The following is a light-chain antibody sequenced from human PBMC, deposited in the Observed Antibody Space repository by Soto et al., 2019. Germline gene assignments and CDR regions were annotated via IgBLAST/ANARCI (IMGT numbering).Light chain of an antibody. Sequence: QSVLTQPASVSGSPGQSITISCTGTSSDVGGFNYVSWYQQHPGKAPKLMIYDVTNRPSGVSYRFSGSKSGNTASLTISGLQAEDEADYYCGSWDSSLTAGVFGGGTKVTVL. CDR3: GSWDSSLTAGV. CDR1: SSDVGGFNY. J-gene: IGLJ3*02. CDR2: DVT. V-gene: IGLV2-14*03.